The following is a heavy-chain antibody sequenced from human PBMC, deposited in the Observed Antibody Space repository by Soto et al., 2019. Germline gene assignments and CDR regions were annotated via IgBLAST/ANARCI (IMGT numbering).Heavy chain of an antibody. D-gene: IGHD3-16*01. J-gene: IGHJ2*01. Sequence: QVQLVQSGAEVKKPGSSVKVSCKASGSTFSSYTISWVRQAPGQGLEWMGRIIPILGIANYAQKFQGRVTITADKSTSTAYMELSSLRSEDTDVYYCARDLGRGEMDNFDLWGRGTLVTVSS. CDR3: ARDLGRGEMDNFDL. V-gene: IGHV1-69*08. CDR2: IIPILGIA. CDR1: GSTFSSYT.